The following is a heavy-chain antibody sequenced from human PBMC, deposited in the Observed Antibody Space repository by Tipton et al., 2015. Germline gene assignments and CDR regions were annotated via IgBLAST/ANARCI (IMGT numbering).Heavy chain of an antibody. CDR1: GGSFSGHY. J-gene: IGHJ6*02. V-gene: IGHV4-34*01. CDR2: INHSGST. CDR3: AGDAMVRGVGSYYYYGMEV. D-gene: IGHD3-10*01. Sequence: GLVKPSETLSLTCAVYGGSFSGHYWSWIRQPPGKGLEWIGEINHSGSTNYNPSLKSRVTISVDTSKNQFSLKVSPVTAADTAVYYCAGDAMVRGVGSYYYYGMEVWGQGTTVTVSS.